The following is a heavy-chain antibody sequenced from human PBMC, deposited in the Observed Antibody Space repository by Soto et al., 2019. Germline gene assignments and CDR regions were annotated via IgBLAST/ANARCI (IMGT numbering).Heavy chain of an antibody. V-gene: IGHV4-61*01. CDR1: GGSVSSGSYY. Sequence: QVQLQESGPGLVKPSETLSLTCTVSGGSVSSGSYYWSWIRQPPGKGLEWIGYIYYSGSTNYNPSLQSRVTIAVDTSKNQFSLKLSSVTAADTAVYYCARESIYYGSGSYVDYWGQGTLVTVSS. CDR3: ARESIYYGSGSYVDY. D-gene: IGHD3-10*01. J-gene: IGHJ4*02. CDR2: IYYSGST.